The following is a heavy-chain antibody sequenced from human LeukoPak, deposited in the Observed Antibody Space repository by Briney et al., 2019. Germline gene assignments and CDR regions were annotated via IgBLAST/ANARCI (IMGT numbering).Heavy chain of an antibody. CDR1: GFTFSSYA. Sequence: QPGGSLRLSCAASGFTFSSYAMSWVRQAPGKGLEWVSAISGSGGSTYYADSVKGRFTISRDNSKNTLYLQMNSLRAEDTAVYYCAKEKAARPRPLPSLNYWGQGTLVTVSS. CDR3: AKEKAARPRPLPSLNY. J-gene: IGHJ4*02. D-gene: IGHD6-6*01. CDR2: ISGSGGST. V-gene: IGHV3-23*01.